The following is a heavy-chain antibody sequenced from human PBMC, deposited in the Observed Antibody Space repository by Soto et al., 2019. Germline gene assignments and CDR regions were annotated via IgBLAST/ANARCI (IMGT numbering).Heavy chain of an antibody. CDR1: GFIFTSYG. Sequence: HPGGSLRLSCAASGFIFTSYGMHWVRQAPGKGLEWMALILHDGSAEYYADSVKGRFTISRDNSKHTLYLQMNSLTAEDTAVYYCARSGGGYRFYFYYGMDGWGQGTTVTVSS. CDR3: ARSGGGYRFYFYYGMDG. CDR2: ILHDGSAE. V-gene: IGHV3-30*03. D-gene: IGHD5-12*01. J-gene: IGHJ6*02.